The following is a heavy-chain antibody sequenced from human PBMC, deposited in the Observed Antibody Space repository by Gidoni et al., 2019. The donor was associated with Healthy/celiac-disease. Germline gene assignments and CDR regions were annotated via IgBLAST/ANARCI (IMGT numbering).Heavy chain of an antibody. J-gene: IGHJ4*02. CDR1: GFPFSSYG. D-gene: IGHD6-13*01. CDR2: ISYDGSNK. CDR3: AKDLIAAAGKGGDY. V-gene: IGHV3-30*18. Sequence: QVQLVESGGGVVQPGSSLRLSCAASGFPFSSYGMHWVRQAPGKGLEWVAVISYDGSNKYYADSVKGRVTISRDNSKNTLYLQMNSLRAEDTAVYYCAKDLIAAAGKGGDYWGQGTLVTVSS.